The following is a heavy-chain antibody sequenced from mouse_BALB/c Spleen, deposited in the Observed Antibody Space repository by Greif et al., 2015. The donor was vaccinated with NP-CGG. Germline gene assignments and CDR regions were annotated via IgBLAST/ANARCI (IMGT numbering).Heavy chain of an antibody. Sequence: VQLQQSGAELVRSGASVKLSCTASGFNIKDYYMHWVKQRPEQGLEWNGWIDPENGDTEYAPKFQGKATMTADTSSNTACLQLSSLTSEDTAVYYCNANYGSSWGYWGQGTTLTVSS. J-gene: IGHJ2*01. D-gene: IGHD1-1*01. V-gene: IGHV14-4*02. CDR2: IDPENGDT. CDR3: NANYGSSWGY. CDR1: GFNIKDYY.